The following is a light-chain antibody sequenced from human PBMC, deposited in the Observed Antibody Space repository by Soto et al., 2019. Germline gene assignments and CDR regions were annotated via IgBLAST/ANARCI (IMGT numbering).Light chain of an antibody. CDR2: DVS. Sequence: QSALTQPASVSGSPGQSITISCTGTSSDVGGYDFVSWYQQRSGKAPKLIIYDVSNRPSGVSNRFSGSKSGNTASLTISGLQAEDEADYYCTSYTRSDIGVFGGGTQLTVL. CDR3: TSYTRSDIGV. J-gene: IGLJ7*01. CDR1: SSDVGGYDF. V-gene: IGLV2-14*01.